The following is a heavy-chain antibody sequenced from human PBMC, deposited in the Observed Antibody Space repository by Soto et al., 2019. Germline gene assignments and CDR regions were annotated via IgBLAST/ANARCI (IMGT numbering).Heavy chain of an antibody. CDR1: GFTFSNYG. CDR2: IWYDGSNK. V-gene: IGHV3-33*01. D-gene: IGHD3-16*01. Sequence: SGGSLRLSCAASGFTFSNYGMHWVRQAPGKGLEWVTVIWYDGSNKYYADSVKGRFTISRDNSKNTLYLQMNSLRAEDTGVYYCATNVDRHYYYGLDVWGQGTTVTVSS. J-gene: IGHJ6*02. CDR3: ATNVDRHYYYGLDV.